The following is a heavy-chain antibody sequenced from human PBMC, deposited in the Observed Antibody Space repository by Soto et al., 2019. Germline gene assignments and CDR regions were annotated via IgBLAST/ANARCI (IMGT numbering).Heavy chain of an antibody. V-gene: IGHV3-9*01. CDR2: ISWKSGSI. J-gene: IGHJ6*02. CDR1: GFTFGDYA. Sequence: EVPLVESGGDLVQPGRSLRLSCAASGFTFGDYAMHWVRQAPGKGLEWVSGISWKSGSIGYADSVKGRFTISRDNAKNSLYLQMNSLRAEDTALYYCAKSTGGTANGLDVWGQGTTVIVSS. CDR3: AKSTGGTANGLDV. D-gene: IGHD2-8*02.